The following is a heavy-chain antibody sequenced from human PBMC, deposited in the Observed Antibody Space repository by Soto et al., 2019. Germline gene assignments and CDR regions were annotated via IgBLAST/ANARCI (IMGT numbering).Heavy chain of an antibody. CDR3: ARGEPDYYDSSGYYYITDSLTPSDI. J-gene: IGHJ3*02. V-gene: IGHV3-21*01. CDR1: GFTFSSYS. Sequence: GGSLRLSCAASGFTFSSYSMNWVRQAPGKGLEWVSSISSSSSYIYYADSVKGRFTISRDNAKNSLYLQMNSLRAEDTAVYYCARGEPDYYDSSGYYYITDSLTPSDIRDQGTMVTVSS. D-gene: IGHD3-22*01. CDR2: ISSSSSYI.